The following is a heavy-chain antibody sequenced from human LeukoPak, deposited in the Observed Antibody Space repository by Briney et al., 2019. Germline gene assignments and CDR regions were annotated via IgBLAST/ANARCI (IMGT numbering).Heavy chain of an antibody. J-gene: IGHJ4*02. CDR1: GFTFNKYA. CDR2: IGRSGADS. D-gene: IGHD3-16*01. CDR3: AKDWGEYFDYVWGSFTSFDF. V-gene: IGHV3-23*01. Sequence: QSGGSLRLSCAASGFTFNKYAMSWVRQSPGKGLEWVSAIGRSGADSYYADSVKGRFTISRDNSKYTLSLQMNSLRDDDTAVYYCAKDWGEYFDYVWGSFTSFDFWGQGTQVTVSS.